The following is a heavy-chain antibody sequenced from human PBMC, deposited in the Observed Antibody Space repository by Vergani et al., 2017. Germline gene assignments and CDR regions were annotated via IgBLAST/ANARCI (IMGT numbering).Heavy chain of an antibody. J-gene: IGHJ6*02. CDR2: FFPVFGTP. D-gene: IGHD3-10*01. CDR3: ARVLHDDVAQGVSWNYYCMDV. Sequence: QVILTQSGAEVKKPGSSVKVSCKASGGSFTTYAFVWVRLAPAQGLEWMGGFFPVFGTPTYAQKFQGRVTIDADESTSTTYMTVSSLKSEDTAVYFCARVLHDDVAQGVSWNYYCMDVWGQGTTVIVSS. CDR1: GGSFTTYA. V-gene: IGHV1-69*12.